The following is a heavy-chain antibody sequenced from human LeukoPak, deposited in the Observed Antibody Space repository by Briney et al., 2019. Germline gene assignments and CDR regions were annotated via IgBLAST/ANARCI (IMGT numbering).Heavy chain of an antibody. D-gene: IGHD6-13*01. CDR3: ARGSSSWYRDGMDV. CDR2: ISSSGSTI. J-gene: IGHJ6*02. V-gene: IGHV3-11*01. Sequence: GGSLRLSCAASGFTFSDYYMSWIRQAPGKGLEWVSYISSSGSTIYYADSVKGRITISRDNAKNSLYLQMNSLRAEDTAVYYCARGSSSWYRDGMDVWGQGTTVTVSS. CDR1: GFTFSDYY.